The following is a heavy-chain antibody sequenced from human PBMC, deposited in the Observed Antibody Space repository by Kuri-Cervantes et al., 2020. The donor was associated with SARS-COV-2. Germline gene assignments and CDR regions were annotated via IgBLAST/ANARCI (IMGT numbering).Heavy chain of an antibody. D-gene: IGHD5-12*01. CDR3: ARCVATIRGWFDP. V-gene: IGHV3-7*01. J-gene: IGHJ5*02. Sequence: GGSLRLSCAASGFTFSKYWMNWVRQAPGKGLEWVANIQEDGNEKYYVDSVKGRFTISRDNAKNSLYLQMNSLRAEDTAVYYCARCVATIRGWFDPWGQGTLVTVSS. CDR1: GFTFSKYW. CDR2: IQEDGNEK.